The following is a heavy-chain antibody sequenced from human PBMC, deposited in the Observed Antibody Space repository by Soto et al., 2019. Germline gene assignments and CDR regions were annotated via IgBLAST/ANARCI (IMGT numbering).Heavy chain of an antibody. D-gene: IGHD5-12*01. J-gene: IGHJ6*02. V-gene: IGHV1-69*02. CDR2: IIPILGIA. CDR1: GGTFSSYT. Sequence: QVQLVQSGAEVKKPGSSVKVSCKASGGTFSSYTISWVRQAPGQGLEWMGRIIPILGIANYAQKFQGRVTITEDKSTSTAYMEMSSLRSEDTAVYYCEVATEDYYYGMDVWGQGTTVTVSS. CDR3: EVATEDYYYGMDV.